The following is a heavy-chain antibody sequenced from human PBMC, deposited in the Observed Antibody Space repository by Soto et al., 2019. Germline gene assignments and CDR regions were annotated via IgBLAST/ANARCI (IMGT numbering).Heavy chain of an antibody. Sequence: KTSETLSLTCTVSGGSISSSSYYWGWIRQPPGKGLEWIGSIYYSGSTYYNPSLKSRVTISVDTSKNQFSLKLSSVTAADTAVYYCARHGLQNKSYFDYWGQGTLVTVSS. D-gene: IGHD5-12*01. CDR1: GGSISSSSYY. V-gene: IGHV4-39*01. CDR2: IYYSGST. CDR3: ARHGLQNKSYFDY. J-gene: IGHJ4*02.